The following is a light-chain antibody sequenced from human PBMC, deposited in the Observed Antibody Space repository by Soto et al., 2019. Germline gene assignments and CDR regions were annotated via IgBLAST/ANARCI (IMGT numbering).Light chain of an antibody. CDR2: NTH. V-gene: IGLV7-43*01. CDR3: LLFSGGAYV. J-gene: IGLJ1*01. CDR1: TGAVTSDYY. Sequence: QAVVTQEPSLTVSPGGTVTLTCACSTGAVTSDYYPNWFQQKHGQAPTSLIYNTHNRHSWTPARFSGSLLGNRAALTLSGALPEDEAEYYCLLFSGGAYVFGPGTQLTVL.